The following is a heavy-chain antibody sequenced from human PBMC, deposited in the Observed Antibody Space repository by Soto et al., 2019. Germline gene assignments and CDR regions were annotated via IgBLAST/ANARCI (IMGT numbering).Heavy chain of an antibody. J-gene: IGHJ6*02. CDR1: GGSFSGYY. CDR3: APRAVVVPAVRGGYYGMDV. V-gene: IGHV4-34*01. CDR2: INHSGSA. Sequence: SETLSLTCAVYGGSFSGYYWSWIRQPPGKGLEWIGEINHSGSANYNPSLKSRVTISVDTSKNQFSLKLSSVTAADTAVYYCAPRAVVVPAVRGGYYGMDVWGQGTTVTVSS. D-gene: IGHD2-2*01.